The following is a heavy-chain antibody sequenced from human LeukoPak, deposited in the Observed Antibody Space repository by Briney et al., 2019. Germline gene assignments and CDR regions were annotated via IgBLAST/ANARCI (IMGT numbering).Heavy chain of an antibody. CDR3: ARGKGYSSDY. J-gene: IGHJ4*02. CDR1: GFTFSSYW. V-gene: IGHV3-74*01. Sequence: GGSLRLSCAASGFTFSSYWMRWVRQAPGKGLVWVSLINSDGSRTRYADSVKGRFTISRDNAKNTLYLQMNSLRVEDTAVYYCARGKGYSSDYWGQGTLVTVSS. CDR2: INSDGSRT. D-gene: IGHD2-15*01.